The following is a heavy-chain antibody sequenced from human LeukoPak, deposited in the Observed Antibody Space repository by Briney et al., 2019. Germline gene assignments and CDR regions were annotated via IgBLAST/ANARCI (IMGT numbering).Heavy chain of an antibody. J-gene: IGHJ3*02. CDR3: VRDGSFDI. CDR2: INPDSGGT. Sequence: ASVKVSCKASAYTFTGYYMHWVRQAPGQGLEWMGWINPDSGGTNYAQKFQGRVTMTRDTSISTAYMEVSRLRSDDTAVYYCVRDGSFDIWGQGTMVTVSS. V-gene: IGHV1-2*02. D-gene: IGHD3-10*01. CDR1: AYTFTGYY.